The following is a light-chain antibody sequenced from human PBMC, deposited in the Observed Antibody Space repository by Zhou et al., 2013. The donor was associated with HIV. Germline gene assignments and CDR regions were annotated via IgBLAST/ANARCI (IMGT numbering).Light chain of an antibody. CDR1: QGIRNY. CDR3: QHYYSELVT. Sequence: GDRVTITCRASQGIRNYLAWYQQKPGKVPKLLIYAASTLQSGVPSRFSGSGSGTDFTLTISSLQPEDVATYYCQHYYSELVTFGGGTKVEIK. V-gene: IGKV1-27*01. J-gene: IGKJ4*01. CDR2: AAS.